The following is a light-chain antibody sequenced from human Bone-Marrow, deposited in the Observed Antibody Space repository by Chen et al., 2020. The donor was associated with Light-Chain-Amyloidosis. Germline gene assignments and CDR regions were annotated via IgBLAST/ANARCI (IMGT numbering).Light chain of an antibody. CDR1: SSDVGGYNY. CDR3: SSYTSSSTLVV. J-gene: IGLJ2*01. Sequence: QSALTQPASVSDSPGQSITISFTGTSSDVGGYNYVSWYQQHPGKAPKLMIYDVSNRPSGVSNRFSGSKSGNTASLTISGLQAEDEADYYCSSYTSSSTLVVFGGGTKLTVL. V-gene: IGLV2-14*03. CDR2: DVS.